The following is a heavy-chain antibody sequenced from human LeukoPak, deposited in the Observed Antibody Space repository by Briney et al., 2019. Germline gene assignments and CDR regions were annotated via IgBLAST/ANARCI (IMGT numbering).Heavy chain of an antibody. CDR3: ARELYAAFDY. Sequence: SGTLSLTCTVSGGSISSYYWSWIRQPPGKGLEWIGYIYYSGSTNYNPSLKSRVTISVDTSKNQFSLKLSSVTAADTAVYYCARELYAAFDYWGQGTLVTVSS. CDR1: GGSISSYY. V-gene: IGHV4-59*01. D-gene: IGHD2/OR15-2a*01. J-gene: IGHJ4*02. CDR2: IYYSGST.